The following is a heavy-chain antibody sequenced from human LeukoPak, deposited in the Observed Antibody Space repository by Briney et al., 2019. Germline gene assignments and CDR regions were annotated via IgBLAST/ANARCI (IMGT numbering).Heavy chain of an antibody. J-gene: IGHJ5*02. CDR2: INPNSGVT. CDR3: AGHIWSGYVGGSYRVTWFDP. CDR1: GYTFTGYY. V-gene: IGHV1-2*02. D-gene: IGHD3-16*02. Sequence: ASVKVSCKASGYTFTGYYVHWVPQAPGQGLEWMGWINPNSGVTNYAQNFQGTVTLTRDTSIHTAYMELRSLTSDDPAVYYCAGHIWSGYVGGSYRVTWFDPWGQGTLVTVSS.